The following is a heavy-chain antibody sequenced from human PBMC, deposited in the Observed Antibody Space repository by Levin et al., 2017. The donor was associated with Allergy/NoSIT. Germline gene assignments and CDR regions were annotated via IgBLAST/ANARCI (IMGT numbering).Heavy chain of an antibody. J-gene: IGHJ3*02. Sequence: PGESLKISCKASGYTFTFYGISWVRQAPGQGLEWMGWISPYNGDTKYAQNIQGRVTMTTDTSTSTAYMELRSLRSDDTAVYYCAREMAETAADTFDIWGQGTMVTVSS. CDR3: AREMAETAADTFDI. V-gene: IGHV1-18*01. D-gene: IGHD2-8*01. CDR2: ISPYNGDT. CDR1: GYTFTFYG.